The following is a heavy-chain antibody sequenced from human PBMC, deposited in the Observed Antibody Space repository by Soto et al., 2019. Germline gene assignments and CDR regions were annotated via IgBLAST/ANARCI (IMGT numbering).Heavy chain of an antibody. Sequence: ASVKVSCKASGYTFTSYYMHWVRQAPGQGLEWMGIINPSGGSTSYAQKSQGRVTMTRDTSTSTVYMELSSLRSEDTAVYYCARAYSSGWTAWYWGQGTLVTVSS. CDR2: INPSGGST. CDR1: GYTFTSYY. J-gene: IGHJ4*02. V-gene: IGHV1-46*03. CDR3: ARAYSSGWTAWY. D-gene: IGHD6-19*01.